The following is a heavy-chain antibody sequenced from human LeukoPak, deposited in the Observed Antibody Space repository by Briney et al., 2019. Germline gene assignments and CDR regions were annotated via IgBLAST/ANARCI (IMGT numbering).Heavy chain of an antibody. D-gene: IGHD6-13*01. CDR2: IIPILGIA. CDR1: GGTFTSYT. CDR3: ASYSSTWARYFFSF. J-gene: IGHJ4*02. Sequence: GASVKVSCKASGGTFTSYTISWVRQAPGQGLEWMGSIIPILGIANYAQEFQGRATIVADKSTSTAYMELSSLRSEDTAMYYYASYSSTWARYFFSFWGQGTLVTVSS. V-gene: IGHV1-69*02.